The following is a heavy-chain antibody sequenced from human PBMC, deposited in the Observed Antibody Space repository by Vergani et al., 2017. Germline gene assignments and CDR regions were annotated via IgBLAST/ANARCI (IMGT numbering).Heavy chain of an antibody. CDR3: ARDTVAAAGLFDY. CDR1: GGSISSYH. V-gene: IGHV4-59*01. J-gene: IGHJ4*02. Sequence: QVQLQESGPGLVKPSETLSLTCTVSGGSISSYHWSWIRQPPGKGLEWIGYIYYSGSTNYNPSLKSRVTISVDTSKNQFSLKLSSVTAADTAVYYCARDTVAAAGLFDYWGQGTLVTVSS. D-gene: IGHD6-13*01. CDR2: IYYSGST.